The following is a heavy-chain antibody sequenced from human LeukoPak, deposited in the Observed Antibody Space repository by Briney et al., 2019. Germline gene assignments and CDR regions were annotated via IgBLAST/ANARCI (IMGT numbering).Heavy chain of an antibody. CDR2: MHEYGSQI. Sequence: GGSLRLSCVVSGFDFSGFSMSWVRQAPGKGLEWVAIMHEYGSQIFYVDSVKGRFIISRDNARNSLYLQMNSLRAEDTAVYYCARHLSGITGYTYGRGIDYWGQGTLVTVSS. J-gene: IGHJ4*02. CDR3: ARHLSGITGYTYGRGIDY. CDR1: GFDFSGFS. V-gene: IGHV3-7*01. D-gene: IGHD5-18*01.